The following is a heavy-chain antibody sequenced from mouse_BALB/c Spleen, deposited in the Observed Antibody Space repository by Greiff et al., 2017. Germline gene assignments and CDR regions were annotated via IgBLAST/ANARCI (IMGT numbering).Heavy chain of an antibody. V-gene: IGHV5-6-5*01. CDR2: FSSGGST. CDR1: GFTFSSYA. Sequence: EVQGVESGGGLVKPGGSLKLSCAASGFTFSSYAMSWVRQTPEKRLEWVASFSSGGSTYYPDSVKGRFTISRDNARNILYLQMSSLRSEDTAMYYCARKDGVIPYFDYWGQGTTLTVSS. D-gene: IGHD1-1*02. CDR3: ARKDGVIPYFDY. J-gene: IGHJ2*01.